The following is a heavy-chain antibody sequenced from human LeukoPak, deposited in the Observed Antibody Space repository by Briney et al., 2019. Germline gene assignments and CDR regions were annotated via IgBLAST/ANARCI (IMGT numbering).Heavy chain of an antibody. D-gene: IGHD5-24*01. CDR3: ARGDVEMATITSLDY. CDR1: GFTFSSYR. Sequence: PGGSLRLSCAASGFTFSSYRMHWVRQAPGKGLVWVSRINSDGSSTSYADSVKGRFTISRDNAKNTLYLQMNSLRAEDTAVYYCARGDVEMATITSLDYWGQGTLVTVSS. V-gene: IGHV3-74*01. J-gene: IGHJ4*02. CDR2: INSDGSST.